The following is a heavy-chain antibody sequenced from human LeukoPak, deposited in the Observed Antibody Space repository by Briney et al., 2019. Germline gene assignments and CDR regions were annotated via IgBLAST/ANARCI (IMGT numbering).Heavy chain of an antibody. CDR3: ARGRPCDY. CDR2: INHSGST. J-gene: IGHJ4*02. Sequence: SETLSLTCAVSGGSFSGYYWTWIRQPPGKGLEWIGEINHSGSTNYNPSLKSRVTISVDTSKNQFSLKLSSVTAADTAVYYCARGRPCDYWGQGTLVTVSS. CDR1: GGSFSGYY. V-gene: IGHV4-34*01.